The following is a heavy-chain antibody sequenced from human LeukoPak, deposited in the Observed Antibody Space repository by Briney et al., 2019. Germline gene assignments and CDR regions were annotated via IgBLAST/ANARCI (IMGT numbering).Heavy chain of an antibody. CDR1: GGSISSYY. Sequence: PSETLSLTCTVSGGSISSYYWSWIRQPPGKGLEWIGYIYYSGSTNYNPSLKSRVTISVDTSKNQFSLKLSSVTAADTAVYYCAREATYYYGSSGYFDIWGQGTMVTVSS. CDR2: IYYSGST. J-gene: IGHJ3*02. CDR3: AREATYYYGSSGYFDI. D-gene: IGHD3-22*01. V-gene: IGHV4-59*01.